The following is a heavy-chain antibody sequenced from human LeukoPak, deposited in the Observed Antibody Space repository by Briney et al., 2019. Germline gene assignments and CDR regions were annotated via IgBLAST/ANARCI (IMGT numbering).Heavy chain of an antibody. CDR2: ITGTGAST. V-gene: IGHV3-23*01. CDR3: AKVVLPSAMINYFDP. D-gene: IGHD2-2*01. J-gene: IGHJ5*02. CDR1: GLPFSNYA. Sequence: GGSLRLSCAASGLPFSNYAMSWVRQAPGKGLEWVSAITGTGASTYYADSVKGRFTISRDNSKNTVYLQMNSLRVEDTAIYYCAKVVLPSAMINYFDPWGQGTLVTVSS.